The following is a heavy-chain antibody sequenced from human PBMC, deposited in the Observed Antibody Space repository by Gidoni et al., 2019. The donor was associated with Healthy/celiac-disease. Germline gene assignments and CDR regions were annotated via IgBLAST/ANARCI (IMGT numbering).Heavy chain of an antibody. D-gene: IGHD3-3*01. J-gene: IGHJ4*02. CDR3: ARTMTIFGVVGYFDY. Sequence: QLQLQESGPGLVKPSETLSLTCTVSGGSISSSSYYWGWIRQPPGKGLEWIGSIYYSGSTYYNPSLKSRVTISVDTSKNQFSLKLSSVTAADTAVYYCARTMTIFGVVGYFDYWGQGTLVTVSS. CDR2: IYYSGST. CDR1: GGSISSSSYY. V-gene: IGHV4-39*01.